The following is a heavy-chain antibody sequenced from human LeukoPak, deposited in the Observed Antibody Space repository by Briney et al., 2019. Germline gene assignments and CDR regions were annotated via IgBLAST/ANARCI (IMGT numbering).Heavy chain of an antibody. Sequence: SETLSLTCTVSGGSISSYYWSWIRQPPGKGLEWIGYIYYSGSTNYNPSLKSRVTISVDTSKNQFSLKLSSVTAADTAAYYCARHIPSMVRGGDAFDIWGQGTMVTVSS. D-gene: IGHD3-10*01. CDR3: ARHIPSMVRGGDAFDI. CDR2: IYYSGST. V-gene: IGHV4-59*08. CDR1: GGSISSYY. J-gene: IGHJ3*02.